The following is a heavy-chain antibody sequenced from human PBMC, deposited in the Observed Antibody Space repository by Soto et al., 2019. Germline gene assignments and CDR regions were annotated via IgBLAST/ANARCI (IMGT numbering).Heavy chain of an antibody. CDR3: ARGYSYGYGWFDP. CDR2: ISSSSSYI. V-gene: IGHV3-21*01. CDR1: GFTFSSYS. D-gene: IGHD5-18*01. J-gene: IGHJ5*02. Sequence: PGGSLRLSCAASGFTFSSYSMNWVRQAPGKGLEWVSSISSSSSYIYYADSVKGRFTISRDNAKNSLYLQMNSLRAEDTAVYYCARGYSYGYGWFDPWGQGTLVTVSS.